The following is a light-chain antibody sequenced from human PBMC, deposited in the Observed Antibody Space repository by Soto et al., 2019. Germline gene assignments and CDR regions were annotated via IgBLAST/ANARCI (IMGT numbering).Light chain of an antibody. CDR2: DAS. CDR1: QGISSA. J-gene: IGKJ5*01. CDR3: QQFNNYPIT. Sequence: AIQLTQSPSSLSASLRDRVTITCRASQGISSALAWYQQKPGKAPKLLIYDASSLESGVPSRFSGSGSGTDFTLTISSLQPEDFATYYCQQFNNYPITFGQVTRLEIK. V-gene: IGKV1D-13*01.